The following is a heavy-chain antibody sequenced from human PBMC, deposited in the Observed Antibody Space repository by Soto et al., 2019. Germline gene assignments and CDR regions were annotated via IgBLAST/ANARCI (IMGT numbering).Heavy chain of an antibody. CDR2: TIPIFGTA. Sequence: QVQLVQSGAEVKKPGSSVKVSCKASGGTFSSYAISWVRQAPGQGLEWMGWTIPIFGTANYAQKFQGRVKITAHESTSTAYMELSSLRSEDTAVYYCARDHVVVVPAALPNYYYYGMDVWGQGTTVTVSS. J-gene: IGHJ6*02. V-gene: IGHV1-69*01. CDR3: ARDHVVVVPAALPNYYYYGMDV. D-gene: IGHD2-2*02. CDR1: GGTFSSYA.